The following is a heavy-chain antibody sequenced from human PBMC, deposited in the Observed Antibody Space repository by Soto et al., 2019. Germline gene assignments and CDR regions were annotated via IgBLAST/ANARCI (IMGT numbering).Heavy chain of an antibody. Sequence: LRLSCAASGFTFSSYGMHWVRQAPGKGLEWVAVIWYDGSNKYYADSVKGRFTISRDNSKNTLYLQMNSLRAEDTAVYYCARDCGCEAATLDVWGQGTTVTVSS. CDR1: GFTFSSYG. CDR3: ARDCGCEAATLDV. V-gene: IGHV3-33*01. J-gene: IGHJ6*02. D-gene: IGHD2-15*01. CDR2: IWYDGSNK.